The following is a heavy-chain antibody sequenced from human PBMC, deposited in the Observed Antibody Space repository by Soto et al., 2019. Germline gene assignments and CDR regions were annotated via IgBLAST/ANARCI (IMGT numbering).Heavy chain of an antibody. CDR3: ARFYGDYANWFDP. V-gene: IGHV4-30-2*01. Sequence: QLQLQESGSGLVKPSQILSLTCAVSGGSISSGGYSWSWIRQPPGKGLEWIGYIYHSGSTYYNPSLKSRVTISVDRSKNQVSLKLSSVTAADTAVYYCARFYGDYANWFDPWGQGTLVTVSS. CDR1: GGSISSGGYS. CDR2: IYHSGST. D-gene: IGHD4-17*01. J-gene: IGHJ5*02.